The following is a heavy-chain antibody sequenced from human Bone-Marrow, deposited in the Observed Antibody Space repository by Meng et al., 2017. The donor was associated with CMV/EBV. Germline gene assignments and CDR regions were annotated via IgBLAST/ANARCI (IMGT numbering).Heavy chain of an antibody. Sequence: GGSLRLSCAASGFTFSSYEMNWVRQAPGKGLEWVSYISSSGSTIYYADSVKGRFTISRDNAKNSLYLQMNSLRAEDTAVYYCARGYYDFWSGAEYYFDYWGQGTLVTVSS. CDR3: ARGYYDFWSGAEYYFDY. D-gene: IGHD3-3*01. V-gene: IGHV3-48*03. J-gene: IGHJ4*02. CDR1: GFTFSSYE. CDR2: ISSSGSTI.